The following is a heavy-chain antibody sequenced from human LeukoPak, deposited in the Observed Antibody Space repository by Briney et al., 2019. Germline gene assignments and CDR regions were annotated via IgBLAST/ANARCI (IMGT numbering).Heavy chain of an antibody. D-gene: IGHD3-16*01. J-gene: IGHJ5*02. CDR2: ISAYNGNT. V-gene: IGHV1-18*01. Sequence: ASVKVSCKASGYTFTSYGISLVRQAPRQGLEWMGWISAYNGNTNYAQKLQGRVTMTTDTSTSTAYMELRSLRSDDTAVYYCARVPLLQALRDYDYVWGTPTLGWFDPWGQGTLVTVSS. CDR3: ARVPLLQALRDYDYVWGTPTLGWFDP. CDR1: GYTFTSYG.